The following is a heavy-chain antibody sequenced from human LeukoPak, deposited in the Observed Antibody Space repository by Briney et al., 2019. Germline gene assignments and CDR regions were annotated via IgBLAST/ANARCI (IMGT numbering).Heavy chain of an antibody. D-gene: IGHD6-19*01. CDR3: ARAGLAVTGTASYWYFDL. V-gene: IGHV4-4*07. J-gene: IGHJ2*01. CDR2: IYTSGST. CDR1: GGSISSYY. Sequence: KPSETLSLTCTVSGGSISSYYWSWIRQPAGKGLEWIGRIYTSGSTNYNPSLKSRVTMSVDTSKNQFSLKLSSVTAADTAVYYCARAGLAVTGTASYWYFDLWGRGTLVTVSS.